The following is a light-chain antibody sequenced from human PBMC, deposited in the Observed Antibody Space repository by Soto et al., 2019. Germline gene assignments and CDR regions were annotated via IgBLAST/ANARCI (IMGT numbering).Light chain of an antibody. Sequence: DIQITQSPSSLSASVGDRVTITCQASQDISNYLNWYQQKPGKAPELLIYAASTLQSGVPSRFSGSGSGTDFTLTISCLQSEDFATYYCQQYYSFPLTFGGGTKVDIK. CDR3: QQYYSFPLT. V-gene: IGKV1-33*01. CDR1: QDISNY. CDR2: AAS. J-gene: IGKJ4*01.